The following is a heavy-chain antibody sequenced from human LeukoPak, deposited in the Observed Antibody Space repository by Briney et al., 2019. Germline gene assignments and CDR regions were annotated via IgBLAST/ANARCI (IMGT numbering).Heavy chain of an antibody. CDR1: GFTFSSYG. CDR3: ARGVAFYGGNSGRY. Sequence: GGSLRLSCAASGFTFSSYGMHWVRQAPGKGLEWVAVISYDGSNKCYADSVKGRFTISRDNSKNTLYLQMNSLRAEDTAVYYCARGVAFYGGNSGRYWGQGTLVTVSS. CDR2: ISYDGSNK. D-gene: IGHD4-23*01. J-gene: IGHJ4*02. V-gene: IGHV3-30*19.